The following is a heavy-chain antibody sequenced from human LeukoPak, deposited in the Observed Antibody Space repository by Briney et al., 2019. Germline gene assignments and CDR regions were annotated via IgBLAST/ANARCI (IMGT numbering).Heavy chain of an antibody. J-gene: IGHJ4*02. CDR1: GGSFSGYY. Sequence: SETLSLTCAVYGGSFSGYYWSWIRQPPGKGLEWIGEINHSGSTNYNPSLKSRVTISVDTSKNQFSLKLSSVTAADTAVYYCARGSNSSGYYDYWGQGTLVNVSS. CDR3: ARGSNSSGYYDY. D-gene: IGHD3-22*01. CDR2: INHSGST. V-gene: IGHV4-34*01.